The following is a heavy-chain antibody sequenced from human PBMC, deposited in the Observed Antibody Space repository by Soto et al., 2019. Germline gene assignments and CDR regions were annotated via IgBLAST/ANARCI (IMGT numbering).Heavy chain of an antibody. Sequence: QVQLVQSEAEVKKPGDSVKVSCEASGYTFINHGFSWVRQAPGQGLEWMGWVSGSNGNTKYAQKFQGRVTMTTETSTSTAHLELRNLRSDDTAVYFCARDFYPLAYYFDPWGQGTLVTVSA. V-gene: IGHV1-18*04. J-gene: IGHJ4*02. CDR3: ARDFYPLAYYFDP. CDR1: GYTFINHG. CDR2: VSGSNGNT.